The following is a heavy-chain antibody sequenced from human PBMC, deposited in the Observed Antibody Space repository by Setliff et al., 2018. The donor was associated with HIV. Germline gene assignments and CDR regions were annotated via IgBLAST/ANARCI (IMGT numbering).Heavy chain of an antibody. CDR2: IDPGSGAA. D-gene: IGHD6-13*01. CDR1: GYNFSPYR. Sequence: ASVKVSCKTSGYNFSPYRIHWVRQAPGQGLVWIGIIDPGSGAATYAQKLQGRITMTRDTSTTTVYMHLNSLTSDDSAVYFCARVRPAPGAALDYWGQGTLVTVSS. J-gene: IGHJ4*02. CDR3: ARVRPAPGAALDY. V-gene: IGHV1-46*04.